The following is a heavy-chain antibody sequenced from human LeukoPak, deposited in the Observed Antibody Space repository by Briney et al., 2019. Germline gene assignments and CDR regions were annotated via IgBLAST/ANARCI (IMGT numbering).Heavy chain of an antibody. Sequence: GGSLRLSCAVSGFTVSSNYMGWVRQAPGKGLEWVSVFYSSGSTYYADSVKGRFTISRDNSENTLFLQMNTLRAEDTAVYYCARDDSRGFDPWGQGTLVTVSS. CDR2: FYSSGST. J-gene: IGHJ5*02. CDR1: GFTVSSNY. D-gene: IGHD3-22*01. CDR3: ARDDSRGFDP. V-gene: IGHV3-53*01.